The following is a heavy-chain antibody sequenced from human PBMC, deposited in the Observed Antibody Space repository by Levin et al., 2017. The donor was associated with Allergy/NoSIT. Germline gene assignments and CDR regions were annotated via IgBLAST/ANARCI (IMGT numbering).Heavy chain of an antibody. D-gene: IGHD3-16*01. CDR2: IYWNDDK. V-gene: IGHV2-5*01. CDR3: AHSLGWGEGLRY. Sequence: SGPTLVKPTQTLTLTCTFSGFLLSTSGVGVGWIRQPPGKALEWLALIYWNDDKRYSPSLKSRLTITKDTSKNQVVLTMTNMDPVNTATYYCAHSLGWGEGLRYWGQGTLVTVSS. J-gene: IGHJ4*02. CDR1: GFLLSTSGVG.